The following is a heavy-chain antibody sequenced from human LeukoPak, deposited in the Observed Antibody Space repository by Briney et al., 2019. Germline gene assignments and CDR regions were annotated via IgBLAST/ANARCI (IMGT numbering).Heavy chain of an antibody. V-gene: IGHV3-48*03. CDR1: GFTFSSYE. D-gene: IGHD2-15*01. CDR2: ISSSGGNI. Sequence: PGGSLRLSCAASGFTFSSYEMNWVRQAPGKGLEWVSYISSSGGNIYYADSVKGRFTISRDNAKNSLYLQMNSLRAEDTAVYYCAKSGDIVVVVAAVDYWGQGTLVTVSS. CDR3: AKSGDIVVVVAAVDY. J-gene: IGHJ4*02.